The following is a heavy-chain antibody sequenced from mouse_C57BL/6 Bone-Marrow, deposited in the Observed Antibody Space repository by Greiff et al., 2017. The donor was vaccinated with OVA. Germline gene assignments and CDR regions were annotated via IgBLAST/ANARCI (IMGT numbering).Heavy chain of an antibody. D-gene: IGHD2-3*01. V-gene: IGHV6-3*01. Sequence: EVQGVESGGGLVQPGGSMKLSCVASGFTFSNYWMNWVRQSPEKGLEWVAQIRLKSDNYATHSAESVKGRFTISRDDSKSSVYLQMNNLRAEDTGIYYCTDGYYEGYWGQGTTLTVSS. CDR2: IRLKSDNYAT. CDR3: TDGYYEGY. J-gene: IGHJ2*01. CDR1: GFTFSNYW.